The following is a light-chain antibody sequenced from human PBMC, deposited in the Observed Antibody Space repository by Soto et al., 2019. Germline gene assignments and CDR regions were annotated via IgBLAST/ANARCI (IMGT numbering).Light chain of an antibody. V-gene: IGKV3D-15*01. CDR1: QSVSSSY. CDR3: HQYNNWPQT. Sequence: PGERVTLSCRASQSVSSSYLTWYQQKPGQAPRLLIYGASTRATSIPARFSGSGSGTEFTLTISSLQSEDFAVYYCHQYNNWPQTFGQGTKVDIK. J-gene: IGKJ1*01. CDR2: GAS.